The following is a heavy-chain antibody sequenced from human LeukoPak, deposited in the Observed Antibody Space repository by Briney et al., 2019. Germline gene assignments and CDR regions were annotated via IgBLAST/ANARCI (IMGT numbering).Heavy chain of an antibody. J-gene: IGHJ4*02. D-gene: IGHD6-13*01. CDR3: AKDGQQPRYYFDY. V-gene: IGHV3-23*01. CDR1: GFTFSSYG. CDR2: ISGSGGNT. Sequence: GGTLRLSCAASGFTFSSYGMSWVRQAPGKGLEWVSGISGSGGNTYYADSVKGRFTISRDNSENTLYLQMNSLRAEDTAVYYCAKDGQQPRYYFDYWGQGTLVTVSS.